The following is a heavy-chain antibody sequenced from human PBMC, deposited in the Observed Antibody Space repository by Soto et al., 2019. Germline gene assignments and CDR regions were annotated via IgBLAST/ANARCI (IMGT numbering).Heavy chain of an antibody. CDR2: INPYNGNT. CDR3: ARRYGGNFDY. J-gene: IGHJ4*02. CDR1: GYTFTSYG. D-gene: IGHD3-16*01. V-gene: IGHV1-18*01. Sequence: ASVKVSCKASGYTFTSYGISWVRQAPGQGLEWMGWINPYNGNTNYAQKLQGRVTMTTDTSTNTAYMELRSLRSDDTAVYYCARRYGGNFDYWGQGTLVTVSS.